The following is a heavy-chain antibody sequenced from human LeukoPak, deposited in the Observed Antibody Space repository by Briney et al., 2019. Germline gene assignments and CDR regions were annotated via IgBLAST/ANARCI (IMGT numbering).Heavy chain of an antibody. V-gene: IGHV1-18*01. CDR2: ISAYNGNA. D-gene: IGHD5-18*01. J-gene: IGHJ5*02. CDR1: GYTFTSYG. Sequence: GASVKVSCKASGYTFTSYGISWVRQAPGQGLEWMGWISAYNGNAKYAQKFQGRVTMTTDTSTSTAYMELRSLRSDDTAVYYCVREGSDTAHYNWFDPWGQGTLVTVSS. CDR3: VREGSDTAHYNWFDP.